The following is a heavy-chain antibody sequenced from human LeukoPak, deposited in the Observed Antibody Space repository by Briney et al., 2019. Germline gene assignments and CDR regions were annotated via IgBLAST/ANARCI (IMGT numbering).Heavy chain of an antibody. CDR2: IYYSGST. V-gene: IGHV4-59*01. D-gene: IGHD3-10*01. Sequence: SETLSLTCTVSGGSISSYYWSWIRQPPGKGLEWIGYIYYSGSTNYNPSLKSRVTISVDTSKNQFSLKLSSVTAADTAVYYCARGPLWFGESRGFSGPWGQGSLVTVCS. J-gene: IGHJ5*02. CDR1: GGSISSYY. CDR3: ARGPLWFGESRGFSGP.